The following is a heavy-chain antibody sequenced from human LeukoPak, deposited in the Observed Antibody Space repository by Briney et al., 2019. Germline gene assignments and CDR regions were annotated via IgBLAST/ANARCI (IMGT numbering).Heavy chain of an antibody. D-gene: IGHD1-26*01. Sequence: GASVKVSCKVSGYTLTELSMHWVRQAPGKGLEWMGGFDPEDGETIYAQKFQGRVTMTEDISTDTAYMELSSLRSEDTAVYYCATLTGSYYRGKLGYWGQGTLVTVSS. J-gene: IGHJ4*02. CDR2: FDPEDGET. CDR3: ATLTGSYYRGKLGY. CDR1: GYTLTELS. V-gene: IGHV1-24*01.